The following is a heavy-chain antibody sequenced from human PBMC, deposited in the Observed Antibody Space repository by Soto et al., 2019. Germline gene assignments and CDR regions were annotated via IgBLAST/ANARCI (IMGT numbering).Heavy chain of an antibody. CDR2: ISSSSSTI. V-gene: IGHV3-48*01. CDR3: AKDLGYRSFRSGGSCYSFDY. CDR1: GGTVSSYR. D-gene: IGHD2-15*01. Sequence: GSVRRSGARCGGTVSSYRRKWVRQTPGKGLEWVSYISSSSSTIYYADSVKGRFTISRDNSKNTLYLQMNSLRAEDTGVYYCAKDLGYRSFRSGGSCYSFDYRGQGTLVTVSS. J-gene: IGHJ4*02.